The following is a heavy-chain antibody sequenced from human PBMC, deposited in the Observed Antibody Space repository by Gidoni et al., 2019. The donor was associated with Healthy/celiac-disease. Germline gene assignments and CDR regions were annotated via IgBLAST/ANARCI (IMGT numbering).Heavy chain of an antibody. CDR1: GFSLSNARMG. D-gene: IGHD3-22*01. V-gene: IGHV2-26*01. CDR2: IFSNDEK. J-gene: IGHJ4*02. CDR3: ARGYYYDSSGSYYFDY. Sequence: QVTLKESGPVLVKPTETLTLTCTVSGFSLSNARMGVSWIRQPTGKALEWLAHIFSNDEKSYSTSLKSRLTISKDTSKSQVVLTMTNMDPVDTATYYCARGYYYDSSGSYYFDYWGQGTLVTVSS.